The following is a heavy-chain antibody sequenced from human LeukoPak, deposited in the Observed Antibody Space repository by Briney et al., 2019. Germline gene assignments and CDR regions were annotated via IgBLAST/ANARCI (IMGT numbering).Heavy chain of an antibody. J-gene: IGHJ5*02. D-gene: IGHD3-3*01. CDR3: AREGSDFWSGYLNWFDP. V-gene: IGHV3-7*01. CDR2: IKQDGSEK. CDR1: GFTFSSYW. Sequence: PGGSLRLSCAASGFTFSSYWMSWVRQAPGKGLEWVANIKQDGSEKYYVDSVKGRFTISRDNAKNSLYLQMNSLRAEDTAVYYCAREGSDFWSGYLNWFDPWGQGTLVTVSS.